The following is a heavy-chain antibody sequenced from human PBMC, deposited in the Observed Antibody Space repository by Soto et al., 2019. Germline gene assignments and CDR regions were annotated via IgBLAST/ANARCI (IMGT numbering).Heavy chain of an antibody. CDR3: TVRFCSGGTCYADY. CDR1: GFTFSDSA. CDR2: IRSKGNSYAT. J-gene: IGHJ4*01. V-gene: IGHV3-73*01. Sequence: GGSLRLSCAASGFTFSDSAIHWVRQASGKGLEWVGRIRSKGNSYATAYAASVKGRLTISRDDSRNTAYLQMNSLQIEDTAVYYCTVRFCSGGTCYADYWGHGSSVTVAS. D-gene: IGHD2-15*01.